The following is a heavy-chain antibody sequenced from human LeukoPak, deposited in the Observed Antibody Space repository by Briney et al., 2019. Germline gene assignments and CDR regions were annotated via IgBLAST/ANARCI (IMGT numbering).Heavy chain of an antibody. D-gene: IGHD2-2*01. J-gene: IGHJ4*02. Sequence: PSETLSLTCTVSGGSISSYYWSWIRQPPGKGLEWIGYIYYSGSTNYNPSLKSRVTISVDTSKNQFSLKLSSVTAADTAVYYCARGQPAAIDYWGQGTLVTVSS. V-gene: IGHV4-59*12. CDR3: ARGQPAAIDY. CDR2: IYYSGST. CDR1: GGSISSYY.